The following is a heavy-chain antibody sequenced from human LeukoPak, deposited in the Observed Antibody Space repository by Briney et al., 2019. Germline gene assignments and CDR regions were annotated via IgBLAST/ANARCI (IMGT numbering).Heavy chain of an antibody. CDR2: IYYSGST. CDR3: ARGNDQEDAFDI. V-gene: IGHV4-59*01. CDR1: GGSISSYY. J-gene: IGHJ3*02. D-gene: IGHD2-2*01. Sequence: SETLSLTCTVSGGSISSYYWSWIRQPPGKGLEWIGYIYYSGSTNYNPSLKSRVTISVDTSKNQFSLKLSSVTAADTAVYYCARGNDQEDAFDIWGQGTMVTVSS.